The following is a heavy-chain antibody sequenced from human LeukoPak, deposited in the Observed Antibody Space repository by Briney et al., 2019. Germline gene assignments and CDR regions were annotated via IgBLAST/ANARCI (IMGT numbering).Heavy chain of an antibody. CDR2: ISSNGADT. D-gene: IGHD1-14*01. CDR3: ANYRKPQGLDY. V-gene: IGHV3-23*01. CDR1: RFAFSTYA. Sequence: PGGSLRLSCAVSRFAFSTYAMTWVRQAPGQGREYGSTISSNGADTYYADSVKGRFTISRDNSKNTLYLQMTSLRVEDTAVYYCANYRKPQGLDYWGQGTLVTVSS. J-gene: IGHJ4*02.